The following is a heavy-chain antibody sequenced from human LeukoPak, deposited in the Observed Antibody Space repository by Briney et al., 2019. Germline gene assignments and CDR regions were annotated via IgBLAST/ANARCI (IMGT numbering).Heavy chain of an antibody. D-gene: IGHD3-16*02. CDR1: GYTFSNYG. CDR2: SSPYNGKT. CDR3: ARGLLTFGGDIGGPQALEYFQH. V-gene: IGHV1-18*01. J-gene: IGHJ1*01. Sequence: ASVKVSCKASGYTFSNYGISWVRQAPGQGLEWMGWSSPYNGKTNYAQKLQGRVTMTTDTSTSTAYMELRSLRSDDTAMYYCARGLLTFGGDIGGPQALEYFQHWGQGTLVTVSS.